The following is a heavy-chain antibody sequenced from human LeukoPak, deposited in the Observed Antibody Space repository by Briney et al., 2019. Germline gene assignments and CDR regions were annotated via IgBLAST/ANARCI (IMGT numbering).Heavy chain of an antibody. Sequence: PGGSLRLSCAASGFTFSSYWMSWVRQAPGKGLEWVANIKQDGSEKYYVDSVKGRFTISRDNSKNTLYLQMNSLRAEDTAVYYCAKEGQQLGYDAFDIWGQGTMVTVSS. CDR3: AKEGQQLGYDAFDI. J-gene: IGHJ3*02. CDR2: IKQDGSEK. V-gene: IGHV3-7*03. D-gene: IGHD6-13*01. CDR1: GFTFSSYW.